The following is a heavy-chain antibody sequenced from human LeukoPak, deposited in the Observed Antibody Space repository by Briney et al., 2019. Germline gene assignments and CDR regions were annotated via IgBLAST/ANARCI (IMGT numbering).Heavy chain of an antibody. CDR2: IYYSGST. CDR1: GGSISSYY. J-gene: IGHJ2*01. CDR3: ARDSSSWYPYWYFDL. Sequence: SETLSLTCTVSGGSISSYYWSWIRQPPGKGLEWIGYIYYSGSTNYNPSLESRVTISVDTSKNQFSLKLSSVTAADTAVYYCARDSSSWYPYWYFDLWGRGTLVTVSS. V-gene: IGHV4-59*01. D-gene: IGHD6-13*01.